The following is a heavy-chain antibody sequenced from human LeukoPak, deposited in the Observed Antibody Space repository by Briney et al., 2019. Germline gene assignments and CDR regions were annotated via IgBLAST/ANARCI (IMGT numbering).Heavy chain of an antibody. Sequence: PGGSLRLSCAASGFTFSSNWMHWVRQAPGQGLVWISRINGDGRIIEHAESVKGRFTISRNNADNTLHLQMNSLRAEDTAVYHCVREVGAPGSFQHWGQGAPVTVSS. V-gene: IGHV3-74*03. CDR1: GFTFSSNW. CDR2: INGDGRII. D-gene: IGHD1-26*01. J-gene: IGHJ1*01. CDR3: VREVGAPGSFQH.